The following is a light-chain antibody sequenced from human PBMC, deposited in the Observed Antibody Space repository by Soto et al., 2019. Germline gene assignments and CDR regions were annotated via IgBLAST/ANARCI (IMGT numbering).Light chain of an antibody. CDR3: FSSTSSCTHV. J-gene: IGLJ1*01. CDR1: SSDIGAYDY. Sequence: QSALTQPASLSGSRGQTITNSCTGTSSDIGAYDYVSWFQQHPGKAPKLMISEVNNRPSGVSNRFSGSKSGNTAYLTISGRHVEEEAEYCCFSSTSSCTHVFGTGTKVT. CDR2: EVN. V-gene: IGLV2-14*01.